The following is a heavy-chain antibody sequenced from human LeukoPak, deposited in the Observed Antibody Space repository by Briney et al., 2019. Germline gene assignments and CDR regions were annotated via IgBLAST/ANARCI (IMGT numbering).Heavy chain of an antibody. D-gene: IGHD3-9*01. CDR2: IYYTGST. J-gene: IGHJ4*02. Sequence: SETLSLTCTVSGASMSDYYWSQIRQPPGKGLEWIGYIYYTGSTNYNPSLKSRVTMSVDTSKNQISLKLSSVTAADSAVYYCVRRVRYFGQNDYWGQGTLVTVSS. CDR3: VRRVRYFGQNDY. V-gene: IGHV4-59*08. CDR1: GASMSDYY.